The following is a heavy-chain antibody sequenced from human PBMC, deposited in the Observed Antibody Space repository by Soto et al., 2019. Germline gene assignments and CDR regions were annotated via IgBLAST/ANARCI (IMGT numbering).Heavy chain of an antibody. Sequence: SQTLSLTCVISGDSVSSNSAAWNWIRQSPSRGLEWLGRTYYRSKWYNDYAVSVKSRITINPDTSKNQFSLQLNSVTPEDTAVYYCARYRPDIVVVSNDWFDPWGQGTLVTVSS. CDR1: GDSVSSNSAA. D-gene: IGHD3-22*01. V-gene: IGHV6-1*01. CDR3: ARYRPDIVVVSNDWFDP. J-gene: IGHJ5*02. CDR2: TYYRSKWYN.